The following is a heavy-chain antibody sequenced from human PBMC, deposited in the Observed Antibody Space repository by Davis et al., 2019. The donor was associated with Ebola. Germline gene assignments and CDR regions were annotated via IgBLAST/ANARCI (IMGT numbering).Heavy chain of an antibody. CDR1: GYTFTGYY. Sequence: AASVKVSCKASGYTFTGYYMHWVRQAPGQGLEWMGWINPNSGGTNYAQKFQGWVTMTRDTSISTAYMELSRLRSDDTAVYYCATFRSQYYDILTGYNYYYGMDVWGQGTTVTVSS. CDR3: ATFRSQYYDILTGYNYYYGMDV. V-gene: IGHV1-2*04. J-gene: IGHJ6*02. D-gene: IGHD3-9*01. CDR2: INPNSGGT.